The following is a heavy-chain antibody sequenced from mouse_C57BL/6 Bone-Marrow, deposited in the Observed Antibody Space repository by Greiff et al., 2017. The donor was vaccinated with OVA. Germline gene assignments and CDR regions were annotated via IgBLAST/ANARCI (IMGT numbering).Heavy chain of an antibody. J-gene: IGHJ3*01. D-gene: IGHD1-1*01. V-gene: IGHV5-4*01. Sequence: EVQRVESGGGLVKPGGSLKLSCAASGFTFSSYAMSWVRQTPEKRLEWVATISDGGSYTYYPDNVKGRFTISRDNAKNNLYLQMSHLKSEDTAMYYCARIIYYYGSSWFAYWGQGTLVTVSA. CDR2: ISDGGSYT. CDR3: ARIIYYYGSSWFAY. CDR1: GFTFSSYA.